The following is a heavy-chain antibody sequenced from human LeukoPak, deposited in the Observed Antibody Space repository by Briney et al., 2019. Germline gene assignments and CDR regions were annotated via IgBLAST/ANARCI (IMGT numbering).Heavy chain of an antibody. CDR3: ARHCNVEFAHVAFDY. J-gene: IGHJ4*02. Sequence: PSETLSLTCAVSGYSLSSGYYWGWIRQPPGKGREWIGRIYHIGGTYYNPSLKSRVTISVDTCKNQFSLKLSSVTSADTAVYYCARHCNVEFAHVAFDYWGQGTIVTVSS. CDR2: IYHIGGT. CDR1: GYSLSSGYY. V-gene: IGHV4-38-2*01. D-gene: IGHD2/OR15-2a*01.